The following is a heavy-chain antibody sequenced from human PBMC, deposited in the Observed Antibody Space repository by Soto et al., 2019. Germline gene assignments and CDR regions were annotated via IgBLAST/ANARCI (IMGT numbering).Heavy chain of an antibody. CDR1: GYIFTGDY. V-gene: IGHV1-2*02. Sequence: QENLVQSGAEVKRPGASVKVSCQASGYIFTGDYMHWVRQAPGQGLEWMGWINPNGGGTKYGEKFQDRVTMTRDTSRNAAYLELKSVTSVDTAVYYCARSAFGVTIGIGRAFDIWGQGTQVTVSS. CDR2: INPNGGGT. D-gene: IGHD3-16*01. J-gene: IGHJ3*02. CDR3: ARSAFGVTIGIGRAFDI.